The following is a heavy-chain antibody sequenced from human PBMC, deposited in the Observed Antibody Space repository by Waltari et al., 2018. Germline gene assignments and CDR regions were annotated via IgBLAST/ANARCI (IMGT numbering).Heavy chain of an antibody. CDR1: GGSISSSSYY. Sequence: QLQLQESGPGLVKPSETLSLTCTVSGGSISSSSYYWGWIRQPPGKGLEWIGSIYHSGGTYYNPSLKSRVTISVDTSKNQFSLKLSSVTAADTAVYYCARVAPNPFKLEDYMDVWGKGTTVTVSS. CDR3: ARVAPNPFKLEDYMDV. V-gene: IGHV4-39*07. J-gene: IGHJ6*03. D-gene: IGHD3-3*01. CDR2: IYHSGGT.